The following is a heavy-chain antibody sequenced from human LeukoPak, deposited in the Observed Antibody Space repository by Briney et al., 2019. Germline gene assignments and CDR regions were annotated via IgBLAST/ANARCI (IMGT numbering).Heavy chain of an antibody. CDR3: ASVSSVAEAFDY. Sequence: KPGGSLRLSCAASGFTFSSYSMNWVRQAPGKGLEWVSSISSSSSYIYYADSVKGRFTISRDNAKNSLYLQMNSLRAEDTAVYYCASVSSVAEAFDYWGRGTLVTVSS. V-gene: IGHV3-21*01. D-gene: IGHD6-19*01. CDR2: ISSSSSYI. CDR1: GFTFSSYS. J-gene: IGHJ4*02.